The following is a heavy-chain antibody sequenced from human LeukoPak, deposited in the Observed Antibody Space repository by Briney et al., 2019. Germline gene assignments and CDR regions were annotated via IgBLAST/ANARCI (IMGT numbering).Heavy chain of an antibody. CDR3: AGASDGYSSSWNYFDY. CDR2: ISYDGSNK. CDR1: GFTFSSYA. Sequence: GGSLRLSCAASGFTFSSYAMHWVRQAPGKGLEWVAVISYDGSNKYYADSVKGRFTISRDNSKNTLYLQMNSLRAEDTAVYYCAGASDGYSSSWNYFDYWGQGTLVTVSS. V-gene: IGHV3-30-3*01. J-gene: IGHJ4*02. D-gene: IGHD6-13*01.